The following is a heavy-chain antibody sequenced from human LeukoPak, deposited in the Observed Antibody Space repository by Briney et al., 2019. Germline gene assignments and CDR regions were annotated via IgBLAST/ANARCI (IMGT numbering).Heavy chain of an antibody. CDR3: AIEGPGELDPTFDY. D-gene: IGHD1-26*01. J-gene: IGHJ4*02. CDR2: ISPYNGNT. Sequence: ASVKVSCKVSGYTFTNYGISWVRQAPGQGLEWMAWISPYNGNTKYAQKFQGRVTMTTDTSTSTAYMELRSLGSDDTAVYYCAIEGPGELDPTFDYWGQGTLVTVSS. V-gene: IGHV1-18*01. CDR1: GYTFTNYG.